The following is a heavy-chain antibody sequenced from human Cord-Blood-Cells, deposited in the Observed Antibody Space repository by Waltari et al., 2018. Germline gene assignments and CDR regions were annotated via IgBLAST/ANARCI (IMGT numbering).Heavy chain of an antibody. CDR2: IYYRGST. J-gene: IGHJ3*02. D-gene: IGHD7-27*01. CDR1: GGSISSSSHY. CDR3: ARQVLGISGIGVAFDI. V-gene: IGHV4-39*01. Sequence: QLQLQESGPGLVKPSETLSLTCTVSGGSISSSSHYWGWIRQPPGKGLEWIGSIYYRGSTYYNPSLKSRVTISVDTSKNQFSLKLSSVTAADTAVYYCARQVLGISGIGVAFDIWGQGTMVTVSS.